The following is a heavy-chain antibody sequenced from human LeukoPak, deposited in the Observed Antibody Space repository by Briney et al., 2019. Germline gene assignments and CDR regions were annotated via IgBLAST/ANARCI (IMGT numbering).Heavy chain of an antibody. V-gene: IGHV4-59*08. CDR1: GGSISGYY. J-gene: IGHJ4*02. CDR2: VSYSGST. Sequence: PSETLSLTCTVSGGSISGYYWNWLRQRPAKGLEWIGYVSYSGSTNYNPSLKSRVTISVDTSKNQFSLEVSSVTAADTAVYYCARRRLGNYDLDYWGQGTLVTVSS. D-gene: IGHD1-7*01. CDR3: ARRRLGNYDLDY.